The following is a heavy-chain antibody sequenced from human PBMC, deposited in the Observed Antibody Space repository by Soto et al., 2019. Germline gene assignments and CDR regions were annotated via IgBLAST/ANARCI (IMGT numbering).Heavy chain of an antibody. CDR2: IHSDGTIT. J-gene: IGHJ4*02. Sequence: EVQLVESRGGLVQPGGSLRLSCATSGFTFGNYWMYWVRQAPGKGLVWVSRIHSDGTITTYADSVKGRFTISRDIAKNTLYLQMNSLRAEDTAVYYCARGRGSFYLDFWGQGTLVTVSS. CDR3: ARGRGSFYLDF. CDR1: GFTFGNYW. D-gene: IGHD1-26*01. V-gene: IGHV3-74*01.